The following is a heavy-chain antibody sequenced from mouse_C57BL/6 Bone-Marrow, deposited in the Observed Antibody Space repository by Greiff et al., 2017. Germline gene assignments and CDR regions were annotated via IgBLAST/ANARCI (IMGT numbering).Heavy chain of an antibody. CDR2: IYPGSGST. Sequence: VQLQQPGAELVKPGASVKMSCKASGYTFTSYWITWVKQRPGQGLEWIGDIYPGSGSTNYNEKFKSKATLTVDTSSSTASMQLSSLTSEDSAVYYCARFKARWAWFAYWGQGTLVTVSA. J-gene: IGHJ3*01. CDR1: GYTFTSYW. D-gene: IGHD1-1*02. V-gene: IGHV1-55*01. CDR3: ARFKARWAWFAY.